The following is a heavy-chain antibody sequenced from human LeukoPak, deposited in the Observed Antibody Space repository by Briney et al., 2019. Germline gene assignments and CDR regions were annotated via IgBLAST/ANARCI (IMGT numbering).Heavy chain of an antibody. D-gene: IGHD2-8*01. J-gene: IGHJ4*02. CDR1: GFTFSSYS. CDR3: ARDPLAAYGYCTNGVCPPADY. V-gene: IGHV3-21*01. Sequence: GGSLRLSCAASGFTFSSYSMNWVRQAPGKGLEWVSSISSSSSYIYYADSVKGRFTISRDNAKNSLYLQMNGLRAEDTAVYYCARDPLAAYGYCTNGVCPPADYWGQGTLVTVSS. CDR2: ISSSSSYI.